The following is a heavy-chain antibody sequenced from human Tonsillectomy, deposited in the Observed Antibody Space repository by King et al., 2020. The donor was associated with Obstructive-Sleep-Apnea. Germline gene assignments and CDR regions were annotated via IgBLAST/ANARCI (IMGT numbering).Heavy chain of an antibody. CDR3: VHNCYYCLYS. CDR2: TFQSGST. CDR1: GGSINSNKW. Sequence: VQLQESGPGLVKPSGTLSLTCAVSGGSINSNKWWSWVRQSPGKGLEWIGETFQSGSTNYNPSLKSRVTISVDNPKNQFSLTLSSVTAADTAVYYCVHNCYYCLYSWGQGTLVT. V-gene: IGHV4-4*02. J-gene: IGHJ4*02. D-gene: IGHD2/OR15-2a*01.